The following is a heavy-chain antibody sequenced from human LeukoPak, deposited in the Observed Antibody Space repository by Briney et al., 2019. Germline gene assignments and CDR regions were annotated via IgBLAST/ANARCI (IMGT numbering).Heavy chain of an antibody. J-gene: IGHJ4*02. V-gene: IGHV1-8*01. CDR1: GYTFTSYD. D-gene: IGHD7-27*01. Sequence: ASVNVSCTASGYTFTSYDINWVRQATGQGFEWMGWMSPNSGNTGYAQKFQGRVTMTRSTSMSTAYMELSSLSSEDTAVYYCARGPPNWGYDYWGQGTLVTVSS. CDR2: MSPNSGNT. CDR3: ARGPPNWGYDY.